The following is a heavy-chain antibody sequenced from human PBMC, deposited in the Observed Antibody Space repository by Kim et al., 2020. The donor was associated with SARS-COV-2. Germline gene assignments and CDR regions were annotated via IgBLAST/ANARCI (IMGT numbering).Heavy chain of an antibody. CDR3: AREVQWLEFDY. Sequence: TSYADSVKGRFTISRDNAKNTLYLQMNSLRAEDTAVYYCAREVQWLEFDYWGQGTLVTVSS. J-gene: IGHJ4*02. D-gene: IGHD6-19*01. CDR2: T. V-gene: IGHV3-74*01.